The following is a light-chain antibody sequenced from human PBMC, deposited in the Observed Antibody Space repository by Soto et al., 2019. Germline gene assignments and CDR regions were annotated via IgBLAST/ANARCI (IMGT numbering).Light chain of an antibody. CDR1: SSDVGGYNY. CDR2: EVS. J-gene: IGLJ2*01. V-gene: IGLV2-14*01. CDR3: SSYTSSSTVV. Sequence: QSALTQPASVSGSPGQSITISCTGTSSDVGGYNYVSWYQQHPGKAPKLMIYEVSNRPSGVSNRFSGSKSGNTASLTISVLHAEDENDYYCSSYTSSSTVVFGGAPKLPVL.